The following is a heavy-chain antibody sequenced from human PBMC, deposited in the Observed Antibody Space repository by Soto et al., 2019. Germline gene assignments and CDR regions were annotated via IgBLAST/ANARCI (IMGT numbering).Heavy chain of an antibody. CDR2: ISSSSSYI. J-gene: IGHJ6*03. Sequence: EVQLGESGGGLVKPRGSLRLSCAASGFTFSSYSMNWVRQAPGKGLEWVSSISSSSSYIYYADSVKGQFTISRDNAKNSLYRQMNSLRAEDTDVYYCAREKGTMTYKYYYYYYYMDVLGKWTTVTVSS. CDR1: GFTFSSYS. CDR3: AREKGTMTYKYYYYYYYMDV. V-gene: IGHV3-21*01. D-gene: IGHD2-2*01.